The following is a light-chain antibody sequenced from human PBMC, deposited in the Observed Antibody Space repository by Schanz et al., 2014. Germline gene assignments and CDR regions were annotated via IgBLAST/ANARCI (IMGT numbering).Light chain of an antibody. CDR2: GGS. V-gene: IGLV2-14*02. CDR1: TTDIGSTYL. CDR3: VSYKSKSPLSV. Sequence: QSALTQPASVSASPGQSITISCTGSTTDIGSTYLISWYQQHPGEAPKLMILGGSIRPSGVSSRFSGSMSTNTASLTISGPQAEEEADYSRVSYKSKSPLSVFG. J-gene: IGLJ1*01.